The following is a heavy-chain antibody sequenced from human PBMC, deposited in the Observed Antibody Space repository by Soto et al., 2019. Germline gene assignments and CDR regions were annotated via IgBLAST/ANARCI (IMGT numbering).Heavy chain of an antibody. CDR1: GFTFSSYG. J-gene: IGHJ3*02. V-gene: IGHV3-33*01. D-gene: IGHD1-26*01. CDR3: ARCSGSYYGGGYSGSYYGAFDI. Sequence: GGSLRLSCAASGFTFSSYGMHWVRQAPGKGLEWVAVIWYDGSNKYYADCVKGRFTISRDNSKNTLYLQMNSLRAEDTAVYYCARCSGSYYGGGYSGSYYGAFDIWGQGTMVTVSS. CDR2: IWYDGSNK.